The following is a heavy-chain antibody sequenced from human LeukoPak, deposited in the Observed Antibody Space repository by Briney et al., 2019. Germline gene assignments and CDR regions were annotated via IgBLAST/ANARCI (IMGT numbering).Heavy chain of an antibody. CDR2: FDPEDGET. CDR3: ASRPDGYNFRGWSL. V-gene: IGHV1-24*01. D-gene: IGHD5-24*01. CDR1: GYTLTELS. J-gene: IGHJ4*02. Sequence: ASVKVSCKVSGYTLTELSMHWVRQAPGKGLEWMGGFDPEDGETIYAQKFQGRVTMTEDTSTDTAYMELSSLRSEDTAVYYCASRPDGYNFRGWSLWGQGTLVTVSP.